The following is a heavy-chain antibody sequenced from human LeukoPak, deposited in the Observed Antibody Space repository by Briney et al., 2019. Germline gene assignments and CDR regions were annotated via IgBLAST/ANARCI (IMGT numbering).Heavy chain of an antibody. V-gene: IGHV4-34*01. J-gene: IGHJ3*02. D-gene: IGHD5-18*01. CDR1: GGSFSGYY. CDR3: ASSCGYSYGYDAFDI. Sequence: SETLSLTCAVYGGSFSGYYWSWIRQPPGKGLEWIGEINHSGSTNYNPSLKSRVTISVDASKNQFSLKLSSVTAADAAVYYCASSCGYSYGYDAFDIWGQGTMVTVSS. CDR2: INHSGST.